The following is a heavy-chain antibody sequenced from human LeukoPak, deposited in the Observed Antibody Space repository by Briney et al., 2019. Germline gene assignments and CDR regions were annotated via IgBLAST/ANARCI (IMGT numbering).Heavy chain of an antibody. V-gene: IGHV3-11*04. D-gene: IGHD3-22*01. CDR1: GLTFSDYY. CDR3: ARVGVITLLDYFDY. CDR2: ISSSGSTI. J-gene: IGHJ4*02. Sequence: PGGSLRPSCAASGLTFSDYYMSWIRQAPGQGLEWVSYISSSGSTIYYADSVKGRLTISRDNAKNSLYLQMNSLRAEDTAVYYCARVGVITLLDYFDYWGQGTLVTVSS.